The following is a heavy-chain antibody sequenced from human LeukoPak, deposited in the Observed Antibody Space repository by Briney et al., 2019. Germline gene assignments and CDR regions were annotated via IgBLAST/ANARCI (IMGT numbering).Heavy chain of an antibody. J-gene: IGHJ4*02. CDR1: GDSISNYY. CDR3: ARVSLVRGAPDYYFDY. D-gene: IGHD3-10*01. V-gene: IGHV4-4*07. Sequence: SATLSLTCTVSGDSISNYYWSWIRQPAGKGLQWIGRIYSSGSTNYNPSLKSRVTMSVDTSKNQFSLKLSSVTAADTAVYYCARVSLVRGAPDYYFDYWGQGTLVTVSS. CDR2: IYSSGST.